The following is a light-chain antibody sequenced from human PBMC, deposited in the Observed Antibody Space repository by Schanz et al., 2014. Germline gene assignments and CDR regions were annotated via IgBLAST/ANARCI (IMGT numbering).Light chain of an antibody. CDR1: SSNIGAGYD. CDR2: DNN. V-gene: IGLV1-40*01. CDR3: QSFDSSLSGSV. Sequence: QSVLTQPPSVSGAPGQRVTISCSGSSSNIGAGYDVHWYQQLPGTAPKLLIYDNNSRPSGVPDRFSGSKSGTSASLAITGXXXXDEADYYCQSFDSSLSGSVFGGGTKVTVL. J-gene: IGLJ2*01.